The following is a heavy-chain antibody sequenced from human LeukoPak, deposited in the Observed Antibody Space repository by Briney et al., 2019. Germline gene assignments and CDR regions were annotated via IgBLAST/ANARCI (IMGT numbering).Heavy chain of an antibody. CDR2: IRYDGSNK. CDR1: GFTFSSYG. Sequence: GSLRLSCAASGFTFSSYGMHWVRQAPGKGLEWVAFIRYDGSNKYYADSVKGRFTISRDNSKSTLYLQMNSLRAEDTAVYYCAKDQGTEAFFSLYYFDYWGQGTLVTVSS. J-gene: IGHJ4*02. V-gene: IGHV3-30*02. D-gene: IGHD2/OR15-2a*01. CDR3: AKDQGTEAFFSLYYFDY.